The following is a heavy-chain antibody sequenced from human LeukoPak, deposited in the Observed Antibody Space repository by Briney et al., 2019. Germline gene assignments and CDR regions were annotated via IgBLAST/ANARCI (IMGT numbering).Heavy chain of an antibody. CDR3: ARGRYRFDP. Sequence: SGTLSLTCTVSGGSISSGSYYWSWIRQPAGKGLEWIGRIYTSGSTNYNPSLKSRVTISVDTSKNQFSLKLSSVTAADTAVYYCARGRYRFDPWGQGTLVTVSS. J-gene: IGHJ5*02. CDR2: IYTSGST. V-gene: IGHV4-61*02. D-gene: IGHD5-18*01. CDR1: GGSISSGSYY.